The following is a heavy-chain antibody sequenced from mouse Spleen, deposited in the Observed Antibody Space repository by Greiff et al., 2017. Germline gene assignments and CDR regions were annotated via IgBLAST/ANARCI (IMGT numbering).Heavy chain of an antibody. Sequence: QVQLQQPGAELVRPGSSVKLSCKASGYTFTSYWMDWVKQRPGQGLEWIGNIYPSDSETHYNQKFKDKATLTVDKSSSTAYMQLSSLTSEDSAVYYCARGGLRRLFAYWGQGTLVTVSA. V-gene: IGHV1-61*01. CDR3: ARGGLRRLFAY. D-gene: IGHD2-2*01. J-gene: IGHJ3*01. CDR1: GYTFTSYW. CDR2: IYPSDSET.